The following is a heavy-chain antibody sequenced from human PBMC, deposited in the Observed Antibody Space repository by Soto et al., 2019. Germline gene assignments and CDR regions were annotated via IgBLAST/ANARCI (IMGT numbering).Heavy chain of an antibody. CDR3: AKSPAKVVVAATRWFDP. CDR1: GFTFSSYA. Sequence: EVQLLESGGGLVQPGGSLRLSCAASGFTFSSYAMSWVRQAPGKGLEWVSAISGSGGSTYYADSVKGRFTISRDNPKNTLYLQMNSLRAEDTAVYYCAKSPAKVVVAATRWFDPWGQGTLVTVSS. J-gene: IGHJ5*02. D-gene: IGHD2-15*01. V-gene: IGHV3-23*01. CDR2: ISGSGGST.